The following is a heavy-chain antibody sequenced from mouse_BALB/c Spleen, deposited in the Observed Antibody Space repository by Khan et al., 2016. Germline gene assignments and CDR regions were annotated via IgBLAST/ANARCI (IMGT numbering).Heavy chain of an antibody. CDR2: IRSKSNNYAT. D-gene: IGHD1-1*02. V-gene: IGHV10S3*01. Sequence: EVQLVETGGGLVQPKGSLKLSCAASGFTFNTNAMNWVRQAPGKGLEWVARIRSKSNNYATYYADSVKDRFTISRDDSQSMLYLQMNNLKTEDTAMYCCVRDGNYFDYWGQGTTLTVSS. CDR1: GFTFNTNA. CDR3: VRDGNYFDY. J-gene: IGHJ2*01.